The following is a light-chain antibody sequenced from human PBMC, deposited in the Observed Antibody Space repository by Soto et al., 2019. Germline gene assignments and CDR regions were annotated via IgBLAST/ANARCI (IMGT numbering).Light chain of an antibody. CDR1: SSDVGGYNY. CDR3: SSYTSSSTYV. Sequence: HSVLTQPASVSGSPGQSITISCTGTSSDVGGYNYVSWYQHHPGKAPKLMIYDVTYRPSGVSNRFSGSKSGNTASLTISGLQAEDEADYYCSSYTSSSTYVFGTGTKLTVL. J-gene: IGLJ1*01. V-gene: IGLV2-14*03. CDR2: DVT.